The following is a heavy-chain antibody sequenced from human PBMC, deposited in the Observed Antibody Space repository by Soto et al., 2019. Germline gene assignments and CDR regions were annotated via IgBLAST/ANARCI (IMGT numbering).Heavy chain of an antibody. CDR2: ISGSGDTT. D-gene: IGHD3-9*01. CDR3: AKVGLRYFDWLLGGFDY. J-gene: IGHJ4*02. V-gene: IGHV3-23*01. CDR1: GFTFSSYG. Sequence: EVQLLESGGGLVQPGGSLRLSCTASGFTFSSYGMSWVRQAPGTGLEWVSAISGSGDTTYYADSVKGRFTISRDNSKNTLYLQMNSLRAEDTAVYYCAKVGLRYFDWLLGGFDYWGQGTLVTVSS.